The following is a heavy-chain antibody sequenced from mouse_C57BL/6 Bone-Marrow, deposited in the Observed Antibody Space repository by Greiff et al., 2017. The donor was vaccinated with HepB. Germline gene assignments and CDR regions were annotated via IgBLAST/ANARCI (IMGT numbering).Heavy chain of an antibody. CDR1: GFTFSDYY. CDR3: ACITTVVATRAMDY. Sequence: EVQVVESGGGLVQPGGSLKLSCAASGFTFSDYYMYWVRQTPEKRLEWVAYISNGGGSTYYPDTVKGRFTISRDNAKNTLYLQMSRLKSEDTAMYYCACITTVVATRAMDYWGQGTSVTVSS. V-gene: IGHV5-12*01. CDR2: ISNGGGST. D-gene: IGHD1-1*01. J-gene: IGHJ4*01.